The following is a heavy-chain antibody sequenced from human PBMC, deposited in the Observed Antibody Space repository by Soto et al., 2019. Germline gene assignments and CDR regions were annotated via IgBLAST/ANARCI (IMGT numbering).Heavy chain of an antibody. CDR1: GFTFRHYP. V-gene: IGHV3-23*03. Sequence: EAQLLESGGGVVQPGESLRLSCVASGFTFRHYPMGWVRQAPGKGLEWVAHIDIEGGREFYADSAKGRFTISRDNSNNMLYLHMKSLRVEDTATYSGAQEEWRGGSDHYWGQGTLVTVSS. CDR2: IDIEGGRE. CDR3: AQEEWRGGSDHY. J-gene: IGHJ4*02. D-gene: IGHD1-26*01.